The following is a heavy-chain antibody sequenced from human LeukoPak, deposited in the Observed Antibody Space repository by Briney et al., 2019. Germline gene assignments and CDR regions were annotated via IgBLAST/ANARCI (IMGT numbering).Heavy chain of an antibody. J-gene: IGHJ4*02. D-gene: IGHD3-10*01. V-gene: IGHV3-23*01. CDR1: GFTFSSYA. Sequence: GGSLRLSCAASGFTFSSYAMNWVRQAPGKGLEWVSSISGGAGGAAYADSVKGRFTMSRDNSKNTLYLQMNSLRAEDTAVYYCAKDAGYGSGSYYPDYWGRGTLVTVSS. CDR2: ISGGAGGA. CDR3: AKDAGYGSGSYYPDY.